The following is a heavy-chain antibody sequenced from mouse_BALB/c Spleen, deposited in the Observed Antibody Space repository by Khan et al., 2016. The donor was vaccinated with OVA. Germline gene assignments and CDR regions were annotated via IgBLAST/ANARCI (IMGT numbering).Heavy chain of an antibody. Sequence: EVQLQESGPGLVKPSQSLSLTCSVTGYSITSGYFWNWIRQFPGNKLEWMGYIRYDGNSNYNPSLKNRISITRDTPKNQFFLKLNSVTPEDTATYYCARGGRSGPAWFAYWGQGTLVTVSA. CDR2: IRYDGNS. D-gene: IGHD3-1*01. J-gene: IGHJ3*01. V-gene: IGHV3-6*02. CDR3: ARGGRSGPAWFAY. CDR1: GYSITSGYF.